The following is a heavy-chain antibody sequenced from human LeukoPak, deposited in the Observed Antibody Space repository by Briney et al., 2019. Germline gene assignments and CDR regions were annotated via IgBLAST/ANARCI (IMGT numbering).Heavy chain of an antibody. CDR2: ISSNGGST. V-gene: IGHV3-64*01. J-gene: IGHJ4*02. CDR3: ARDSLLGVHDFWSGYYNGYYFDY. Sequence: GGSLRLSCAASGFTFSSYAMHWVRQAPGKGLEYVSAISSNGGSTYYANSVKGRFTISRDNSKNTLYLQMGSLRAEDMAVYYCARDSLLGVHDFWSGYYNGYYFDYWGQGTLVTVSS. D-gene: IGHD3-3*01. CDR1: GFTFSSYA.